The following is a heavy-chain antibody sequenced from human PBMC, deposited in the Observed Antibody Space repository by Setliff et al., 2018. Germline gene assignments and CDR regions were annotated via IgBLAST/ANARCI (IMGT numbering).Heavy chain of an antibody. V-gene: IGHV3-21*01. CDR2: IISSSSYI. CDR1: GFTFSSYS. D-gene: IGHD3-10*01. CDR3: AGRWGGSAYGMDV. J-gene: IGHJ6*02. Sequence: GSLRLSCAASGFTFSSYSMNWVRQAPGKGLEWVSSIISSSSYIYYADPVKGRFTISRDNAKNSLYLQMNSLRAEDTAVYYCAGRWGGSAYGMDVWGQGTTVTVSS.